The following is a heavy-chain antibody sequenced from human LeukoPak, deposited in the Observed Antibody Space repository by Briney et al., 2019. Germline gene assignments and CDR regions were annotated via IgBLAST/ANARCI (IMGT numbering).Heavy chain of an antibody. CDR2: IIPIFGTA. J-gene: IGHJ3*02. D-gene: IGHD3-3*01. CDR1: GGTFSGYA. V-gene: IGHV1-69*05. Sequence: SVKVSCKASGGTFSGYAISWVRQAPGQGLEWMGGIIPIFGTANYAQKFQGRVTITTDESTSTAYMELSSLRSEDTAVYYCARGVTIFGVVIPYGPSDAFDIWGQGTMVTVSS. CDR3: ARGVTIFGVVIPYGPSDAFDI.